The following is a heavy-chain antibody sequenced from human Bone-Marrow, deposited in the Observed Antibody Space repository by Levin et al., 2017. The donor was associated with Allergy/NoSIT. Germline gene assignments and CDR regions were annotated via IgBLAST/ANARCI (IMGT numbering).Heavy chain of an antibody. CDR2: IDQSGNT. J-gene: IGHJ4*02. CDR1: NYSISSDFH. CDR3: AKTLGYCSGDGCYYYFDQ. V-gene: IGHV4-38-2*01. D-gene: IGHD2-15*01. Sequence: SETLSLTCAVSNYSISSDFHWGWIRQPPGKGLEWIGSIDQSGNTYYNPSLKSRVTISLDTSKNQFSLRLTSVTAADTAVYYCAKTLGYCSGDGCYYYFDQWGQGTLVTVSS.